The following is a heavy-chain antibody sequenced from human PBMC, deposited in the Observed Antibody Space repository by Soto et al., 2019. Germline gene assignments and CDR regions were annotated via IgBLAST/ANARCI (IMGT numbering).Heavy chain of an antibody. V-gene: IGHV4-31*03. Sequence: PSETLSLTCTVSGGSISSGGYYWSWIRQHPGNGLEWIGYIYYSGSTYYNPSLKSRVTISVDTSKNQFSLKLSSVTAADTAVYYCATTKPLVPDAFDIWGQGTMVTVSS. J-gene: IGHJ3*02. CDR3: ATTKPLVPDAFDI. CDR2: IYYSGST. CDR1: GGSISSGGYY. D-gene: IGHD3-16*01.